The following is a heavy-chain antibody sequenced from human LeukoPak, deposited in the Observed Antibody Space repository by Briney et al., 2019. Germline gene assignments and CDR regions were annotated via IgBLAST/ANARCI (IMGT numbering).Heavy chain of an antibody. D-gene: IGHD3-22*01. V-gene: IGHV1-24*01. CDR2: FDPEDGET. J-gene: IGHJ3*02. CDR3: ATTMIVRSRVAFDI. CDR1: GYTLTELS. Sequence: ASVRLSCKVSGYTLTELSMHWVRQAPGKGLEWMGGFDPEDGETIYAQMFQGRVTMTEDTSTDTAYMELSSLRSEDTAVYYCATTMIVRSRVAFDIWGQATMVTDCS.